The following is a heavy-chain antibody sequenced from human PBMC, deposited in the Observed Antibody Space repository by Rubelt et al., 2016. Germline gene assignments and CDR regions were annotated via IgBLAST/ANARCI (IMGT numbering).Heavy chain of an antibody. D-gene: IGHD3-16*01. CDR3: ARDPLAHYGMDV. CDR2: IKQDGSEK. CDR1: GFTFSSYW. J-gene: IGHJ6*02. Sequence: EVQLVESGGGLVQPGGSLRLSCAVSGFTFSSYWMSWVRQAPGKGLEWVANIKQDGSEKYYVDSVKGRFTISRDNAQNSLYLQMNSLRAEDTAVYYCARDPLAHYGMDVWGQGTTVTVSS. V-gene: IGHV3-7*01.